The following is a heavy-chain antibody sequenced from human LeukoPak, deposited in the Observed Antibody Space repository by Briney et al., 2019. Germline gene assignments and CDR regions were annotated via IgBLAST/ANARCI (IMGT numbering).Heavy chain of an antibody. V-gene: IGHV3-21*01. CDR3: ARDTSWYYFDY. D-gene: IGHD2-2*01. J-gene: IGHJ4*02. CDR1: GFTFSNAW. CDR2: ISSSSSYI. Sequence: PGGSLRLSCAASGFTFSNAWMSWVRQAPGKGLEWVSSISSSSSYIYYADSVKGRFTISRDSAKNSLYLQMNSLRAEDTAVYYCARDTSWYYFDYWGQGTLVTVSS.